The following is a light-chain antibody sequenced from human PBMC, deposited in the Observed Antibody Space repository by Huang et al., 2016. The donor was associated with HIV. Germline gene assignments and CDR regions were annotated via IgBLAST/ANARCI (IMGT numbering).Light chain of an antibody. CDR3: QQRSNWPPIFT. V-gene: IGKV3-11*01. CDR2: DAS. CDR1: QSVSSY. J-gene: IGKJ3*01. Sequence: EIVLTQSPATLSLSPGERATLSCRASQSVSSYLAWYQQKPGQAPRLLIDDASNRATGIPARFSGSGSGTDFTLTISNLEPEDFAVYYCQQRSNWPPIFTFGPGTKVDIK.